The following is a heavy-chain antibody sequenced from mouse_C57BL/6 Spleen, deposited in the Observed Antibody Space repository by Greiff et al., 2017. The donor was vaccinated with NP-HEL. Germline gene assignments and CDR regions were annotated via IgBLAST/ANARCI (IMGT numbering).Heavy chain of an antibody. Sequence: QVQLKQSGAELVRPGASVKLSCKASGYTFTDYYINWVKQRPGQGLEWIARIYPGSGNTYYNEKFKGKATLTAEKSSSTAYMQLSSLTSEDSAVYFCAREIYYYGSSYGMDYWGQGTSVTVSS. CDR3: AREIYYYGSSYGMDY. CDR1: GYTFTDYY. V-gene: IGHV1-76*01. CDR2: IYPGSGNT. J-gene: IGHJ4*01. D-gene: IGHD1-1*01.